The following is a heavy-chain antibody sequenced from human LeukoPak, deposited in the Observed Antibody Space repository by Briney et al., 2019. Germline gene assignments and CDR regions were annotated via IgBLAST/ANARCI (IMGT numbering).Heavy chain of an antibody. CDR3: ATDPYYDSSGSPFEDV. CDR1: GYTLTKLS. D-gene: IGHD3-22*01. CDR2: FDPEDGET. J-gene: IGHJ6*02. V-gene: IGHV1-24*01. Sequence: ASVKVSCKVSGYTLTKLSMHWVRQAPGKGLEWVGGFDPEDGETIYAQKFQGRVAMTEDTSTDTAYMELSSLRSEDTAVYYCATDPYYDSSGSPFEDVWGQGTTVTVSS.